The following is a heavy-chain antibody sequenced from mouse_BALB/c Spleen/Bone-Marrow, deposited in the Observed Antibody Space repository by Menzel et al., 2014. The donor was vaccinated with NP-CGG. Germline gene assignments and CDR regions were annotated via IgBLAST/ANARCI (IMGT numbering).Heavy chain of an antibody. CDR1: GYTFTDYA. D-gene: IGHD2-14*01. J-gene: IGHJ4*01. CDR3: ARSGRYGAYYAMDY. CDR2: ISTYYGDA. Sequence: VQLQQSGAELVRPGVSVKISCKGSGYTFTDYAMHWVKQSHAESLEWIGVISTYYGDASYNQKFKGKATMTVDKSSSTAYMELARLTSEDSAIYYCARSGRYGAYYAMDYWGQGTSVTVSS. V-gene: IGHV1S137*01.